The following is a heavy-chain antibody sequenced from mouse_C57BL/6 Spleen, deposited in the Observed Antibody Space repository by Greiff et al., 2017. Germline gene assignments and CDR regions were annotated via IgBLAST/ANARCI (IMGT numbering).Heavy chain of an antibody. V-gene: IGHV5-16*01. CDR2: INYDGSST. Sequence: EVQLVESEGGLVQPGSSMKLSCTASGFTFSDYYMAWVRQVPEKGLEWVANINYDGSSTYYLDSLKSRFIISRDNAKNILYLQMSSLKSEDTATYYCARDQDYEDWYFDVWGTGTTVTVSS. CDR1: GFTFSDYY. J-gene: IGHJ1*03. CDR3: ARDQDYEDWYFDV. D-gene: IGHD2-4*01.